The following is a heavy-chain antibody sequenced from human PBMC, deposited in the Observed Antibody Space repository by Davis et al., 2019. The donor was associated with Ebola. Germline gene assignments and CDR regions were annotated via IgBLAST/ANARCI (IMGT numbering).Heavy chain of an antibody. CDR3: ARGWLRTGLDI. CDR1: GDSVSSNSPA. J-gene: IGHJ3*02. Sequence: HSQTLSLTCAISGDSVSSNSPAWNWIRQSPSRGLEWLGRTYYTSKWHNDYGESVKSRTTINPDTSKNQFSLQLNSVTPEDTAVYYCARGWLRTGLDIWGQGTMVIVSS. CDR2: TYYTSKWHN. V-gene: IGHV6-1*01. D-gene: IGHD5-24*01.